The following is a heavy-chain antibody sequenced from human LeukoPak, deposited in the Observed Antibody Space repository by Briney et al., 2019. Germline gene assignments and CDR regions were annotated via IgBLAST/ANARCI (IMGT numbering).Heavy chain of an antibody. V-gene: IGHV1-24*01. CDR3: ATGTSSGWSDAFDI. Sequence: ASVKVSCKVSGYTLTELSMHWVRQAPGKGLEWMGGFDPEDGETIYAQKFQGRVTMTEDTSTDTAYMELSSLRSEDTAVYYCATGTSSGWSDAFDIWGQGTMVTVSS. CDR1: GYTLTELS. J-gene: IGHJ3*02. CDR2: FDPEDGET. D-gene: IGHD6-19*01.